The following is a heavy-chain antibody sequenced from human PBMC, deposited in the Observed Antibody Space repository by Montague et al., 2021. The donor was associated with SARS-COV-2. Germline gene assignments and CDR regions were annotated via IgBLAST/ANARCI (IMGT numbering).Heavy chain of an antibody. CDR2: SNDSGST. CDR3: ARVQVTVFAILIALPAAGAIDV. J-gene: IGHJ3*01. CDR1: GGSFTDFY. V-gene: IGHV4-34*01. Sequence: ETLSLTCAVYGGSFTDFYWTWIRQPPGKGLEWIGESNDSGSTNYNPSLKNRVTISVDKSKNQISLKLSSVTAADTATYYCARVQVTVFAILIALPAAGAIDVWGQGTTVAVS. D-gene: IGHD3-3*01.